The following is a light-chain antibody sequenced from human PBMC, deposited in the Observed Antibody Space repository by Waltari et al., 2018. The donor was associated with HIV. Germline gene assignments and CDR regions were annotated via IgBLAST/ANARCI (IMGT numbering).Light chain of an antibody. V-gene: IGLV5-45*02. CDR2: YKSDSDK. CDR3: ATWPTTAVV. Sequence: QAVLTQPSSLSASPGGSASHTCTFRRGMNVAIYWIYWYQQKPGGPPQFLLRYKSDSDKEQGSGVPSRFSGSKDASANAGILLISGLQSEDEADYYCATWPTTAVVFGGGTKVTVL. J-gene: IGLJ2*01. CDR1: RGMNVAIYW.